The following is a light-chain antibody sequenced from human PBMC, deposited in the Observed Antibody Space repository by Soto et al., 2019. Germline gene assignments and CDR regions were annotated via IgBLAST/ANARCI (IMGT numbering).Light chain of an antibody. Sequence: DIQMTQSPSSLSASVGDRVTITCQASQDISNYLNWYQQKPGKAPKLLIYDASNLETGVPSRFSGSRSGTYFTFTISSLQPEDIATYYCQQYDKLPPFTFGPGTKVDIK. CDR1: QDISNY. CDR2: DAS. V-gene: IGKV1-33*01. CDR3: QQYDKLPPFT. J-gene: IGKJ3*01.